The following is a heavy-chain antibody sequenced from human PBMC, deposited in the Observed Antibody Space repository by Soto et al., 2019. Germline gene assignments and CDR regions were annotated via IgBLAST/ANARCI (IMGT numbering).Heavy chain of an antibody. V-gene: IGHV4-59*01. D-gene: IGHD2-15*01. CDR1: GASITTYY. CDR3: ARDLKEYCSDGKCNWFDP. J-gene: IGHJ5*02. Sequence: QVQLQESGPGLVKPSDTLSLTCTVSGASITTYYWSWIRQPPGKGLEWIGYISYSGSTDYNPSLKSRVTISFDASKNQISLQVRSATAADAAVYYCARDLKEYCSDGKCNWFDPWGQGTLVTVYS. CDR2: ISYSGST.